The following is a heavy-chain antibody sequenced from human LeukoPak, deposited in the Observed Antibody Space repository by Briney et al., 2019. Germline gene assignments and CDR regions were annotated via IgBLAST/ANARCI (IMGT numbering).Heavy chain of an antibody. V-gene: IGHV3-33*01. CDR2: IWYDGSNK. D-gene: IGHD3-16*01. J-gene: IGHJ5*02. Sequence: GGSLRLSCAASGFTFSSYGMHWVRQAPGKGLEWGAVIWYDGSNKYYADSVKGRFTISRDNSKNTLYLQMNSLRAEDTAVYYYARGFLDYGAWFDPWGQGTLVTVSS. CDR1: GFTFSSYG. CDR3: ARGFLDYGAWFDP.